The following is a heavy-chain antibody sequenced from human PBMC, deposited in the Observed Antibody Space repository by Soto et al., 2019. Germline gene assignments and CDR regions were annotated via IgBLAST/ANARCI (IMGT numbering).Heavy chain of an antibody. V-gene: IGHV1-18*01. CDR1: GYTFTSYG. Sequence: QVQLVQSGAEVKKPGASVKVSCKASGYTFTSYGISWVRQAPGQGLEWMGWISAYNGNTNYAEKLQGRVTMTTDTPTSTAYMELGSLRSADTAVYYCARVLRGYYDSSGYSDYGGQGPLVTVSS. J-gene: IGHJ4*02. D-gene: IGHD3-22*01. CDR2: ISAYNGNT. CDR3: ARVLRGYYDSSGYSDY.